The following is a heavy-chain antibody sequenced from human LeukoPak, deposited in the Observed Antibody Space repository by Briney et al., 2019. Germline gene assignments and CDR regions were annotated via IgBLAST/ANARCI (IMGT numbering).Heavy chain of an antibody. CDR1: GGTFSSYA. CDR2: IIPIFGTA. V-gene: IGHV1-69*01. CDR3: ARVPYPSHGGYPAPLDY. D-gene: IGHD3-22*01. Sequence: ASVKASCKASGGTFSSYAISWVRQAPGQGLEWMGGIIPIFGTANYAQKFQGRVTITADESTSTAYMELSSLRSEDTAVYYCARVPYPSHGGYPAPLDYWGQGTLVTVSS. J-gene: IGHJ4*02.